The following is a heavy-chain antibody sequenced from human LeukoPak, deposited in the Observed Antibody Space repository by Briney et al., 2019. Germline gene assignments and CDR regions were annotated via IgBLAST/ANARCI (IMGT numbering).Heavy chain of an antibody. D-gene: IGHD4-23*01. CDR1: GFTFSSYA. CDR3: ANGYGGNSYFDY. Sequence: GGALRISCAAPGFTFSSYAMSWGRQAPGEGLEWVSAISGSGGSTYYADSVKGRFTISRDNSKNTLYLQMNSLRAEDTAVYYCANGYGGNSYFDYWGQGTLVTVSS. CDR2: ISGSGGST. J-gene: IGHJ4*02. V-gene: IGHV3-23*01.